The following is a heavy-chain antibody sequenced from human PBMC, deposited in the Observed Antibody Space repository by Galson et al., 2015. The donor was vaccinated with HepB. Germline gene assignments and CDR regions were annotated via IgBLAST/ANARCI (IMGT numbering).Heavy chain of an antibody. V-gene: IGHV3-23*01. CDR1: GFTFTSYA. D-gene: IGHD1-26*01. CDR2: ISGSGGST. CDR3: AKDRPLNSGGFDY. Sequence: SLRLSCAASGFTFTSYAMNWVRQAPGKGLEWVSVISGSGGSTYYADSVKGRFTISRDNSKNTLYLQMSSLRAEDTALYYCAKDRPLNSGGFDYWGQGTLVTVSS. J-gene: IGHJ4*02.